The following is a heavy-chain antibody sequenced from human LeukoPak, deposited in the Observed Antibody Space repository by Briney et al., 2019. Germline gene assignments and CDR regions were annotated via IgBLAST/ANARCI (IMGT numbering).Heavy chain of an antibody. D-gene: IGHD1-1*01. Sequence: SETLSLTCAVYGGSFSGYYWSWIRQPPGKGLEWIGEINHSGSTNYNPSLKSRVTISVDTSKNQFSLKLSSVTAADTAVYYRARGYRRGYYYMDVWGKGTTVTVSS. V-gene: IGHV4-34*01. CDR3: ARGYRRGYYYMDV. J-gene: IGHJ6*03. CDR2: INHSGST. CDR1: GGSFSGYY.